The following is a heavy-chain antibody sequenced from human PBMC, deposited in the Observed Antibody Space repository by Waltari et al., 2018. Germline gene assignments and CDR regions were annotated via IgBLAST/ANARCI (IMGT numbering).Heavy chain of an antibody. V-gene: IGHV3-15*01. Sequence: EVQLVESGGGLVKPGGSIRLSCAASGFTFRNAWMSWVRQAPWKGLEWVGRIKSKTDGGATDYAAPVKGRCTISRDDSKNTLYLQMNSLKTEDTAVYYCTTDFAYYDFWSGYYLGYWGQGTLVTVSS. J-gene: IGHJ4*02. CDR2: IKSKTDGGAT. D-gene: IGHD3-3*01. CDR3: TTDFAYYDFWSGYYLGY. CDR1: GFTFRNAW.